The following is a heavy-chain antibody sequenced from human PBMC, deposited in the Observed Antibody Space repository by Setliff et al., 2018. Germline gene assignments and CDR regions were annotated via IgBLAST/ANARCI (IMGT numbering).Heavy chain of an antibody. CDR1: GFTFSSYA. V-gene: IGHV3-30*04. Sequence: PGGSLRLSCAASGFTFSSYAMHWVRQAPGKGLEWVAVISYDGSNKYYADSVKGRFTISRDNSKNTLYLQMNSLRAEDTAVYYCAKDRYCGGGSCLKDFEYWGQGTLVTVSS. D-gene: IGHD2-15*01. CDR3: AKDRYCGGGSCLKDFEY. CDR2: ISYDGSNK. J-gene: IGHJ4*02.